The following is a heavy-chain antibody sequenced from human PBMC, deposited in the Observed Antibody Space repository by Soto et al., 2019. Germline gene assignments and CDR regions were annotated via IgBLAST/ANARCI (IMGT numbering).Heavy chain of an antibody. CDR3: ARAGGGYWGIDY. Sequence: QVQLVESGGGVVQPGRSLRLSCAASGFTFSNYDMQWVRQGPGKGLEWVALIWFDGSNKYYADSVKGRFTISRDNSKSTLYLQMNSLRVEDTAIYYCARAGGGYWGIDYWGQGTLVTVSS. V-gene: IGHV3-33*01. D-gene: IGHD2-21*02. CDR1: GFTFSNYD. J-gene: IGHJ4*02. CDR2: IWFDGSNK.